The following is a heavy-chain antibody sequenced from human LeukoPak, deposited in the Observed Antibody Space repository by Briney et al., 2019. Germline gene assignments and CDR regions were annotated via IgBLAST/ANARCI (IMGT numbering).Heavy chain of an antibody. D-gene: IGHD3-10*01. V-gene: IGHV3-9*01. CDR2: ISWNSGSI. J-gene: IGHJ4*02. CDR3: AKSYYYGSGSSPFGY. Sequence: GGSLRLSCAASGFTFDDYAMHWVRQAPGKGLEWVSGISWNSGSIGYADSVKGRFTISRDNAKNSLYLQMNSLRAEDTALCYCAKSYYYGSGSSPFGYWGQGTLVTVSS. CDR1: GFTFDDYA.